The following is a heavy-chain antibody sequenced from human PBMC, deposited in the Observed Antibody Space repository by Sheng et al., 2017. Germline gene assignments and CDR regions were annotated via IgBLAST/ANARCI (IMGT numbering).Heavy chain of an antibody. J-gene: IGHJ6*02. CDR2: IKSETDGGTT. Sequence: EVWLVESGGGLIKPGGSLRLSCAASGFSFSITWMSWVRQAPGKGLEWVGRIKSETDGGTTDYAAPLKGRFTISRDNSKDMLFLQMNSLKTEDSAVYYCTTDQVGFGMDVWGRGTTVIVSS. V-gene: IGHV3-15*01. CDR3: TTDQVGFGMDV. D-gene: IGHD1-26*01. CDR1: GFSFSITW.